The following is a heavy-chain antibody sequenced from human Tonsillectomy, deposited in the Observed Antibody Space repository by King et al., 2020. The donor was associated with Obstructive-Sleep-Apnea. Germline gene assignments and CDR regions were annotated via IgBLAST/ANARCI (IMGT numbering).Heavy chain of an antibody. CDR1: GFTFSSYA. CDR3: ARHAITYYDSSAFFVY. CDR2: ISYDGSNK. J-gene: IGHJ4*02. V-gene: IGHV3-30-3*01. Sequence: VQLVESGGGVVQPGRSLRLSCAASGFTFSSYAMHWVRQAPGKGLEWVAVISYDGSNKYYADSVKGRFTISRDNSKNKLYLQMNSLRAEDTAVYYCARHAITYYDSSAFFVYWGQGTLVTVSS. D-gene: IGHD3-22*01.